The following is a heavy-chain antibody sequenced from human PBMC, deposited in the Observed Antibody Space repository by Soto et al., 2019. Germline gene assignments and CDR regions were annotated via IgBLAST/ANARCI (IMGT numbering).Heavy chain of an antibody. J-gene: IGHJ4*01. D-gene: IGHD2-15*01. CDR3: ARLAYCSGGSCYSGWPLDY. Sequence: QVQLQQWGAGLLKPSETLSLTCAVYGGSFSGYYWSWIRQPPGKGLEWIGEINHSGSTNYNPSLKRRVTISVDTSKNQFSLKLSSVTAADTAVYYCARLAYCSGGSCYSGWPLDYWGHGTLVTVSS. CDR2: INHSGST. CDR1: GGSFSGYY. V-gene: IGHV4-34*01.